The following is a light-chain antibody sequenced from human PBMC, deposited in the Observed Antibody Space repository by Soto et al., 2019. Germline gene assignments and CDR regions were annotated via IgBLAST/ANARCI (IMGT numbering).Light chain of an antibody. CDR3: AAWDDSLSGPGDV. CDR2: RNN. CDR1: SSNIGSNY. V-gene: IGLV1-47*01. J-gene: IGLJ1*01. Sequence: QSVLTQPPSASGTPGQRVTISCSGSSSNIGSNYVYWYQQLPGTAPKLLIYRNNQRPSGVPDRFSGSKSGTSASLAISGLPSEDEADYYCAAWDDSLSGPGDVFGTGTKLTVL.